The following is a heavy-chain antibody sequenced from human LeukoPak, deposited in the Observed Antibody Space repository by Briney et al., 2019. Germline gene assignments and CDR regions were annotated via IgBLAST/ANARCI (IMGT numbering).Heavy chain of an antibody. D-gene: IGHD5-18*01. CDR1: GGSISSGGYY. J-gene: IGHJ4*02. CDR3: ARECGYSYRSPGDFDY. V-gene: IGHV4-30-2*01. Sequence: SETLSLTCTVSGGSISSGGYYWSWIRQPPGKGLEWIGHIYHSGSTYYNPSLKSRVTISVDRSKNQFSLKLSSVTAADTAVYYCARECGYSYRSPGDFDYWGQGTLVTVSS. CDR2: IYHSGST.